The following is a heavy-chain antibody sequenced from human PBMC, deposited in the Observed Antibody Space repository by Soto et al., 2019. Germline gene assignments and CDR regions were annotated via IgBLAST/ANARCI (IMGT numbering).Heavy chain of an antibody. V-gene: IGHV3-33*01. CDR1: GFTFSSYG. J-gene: IGHJ6*02. CDR3: ARELPLWFGRSYGMDV. CDR2: IWYDGSNK. D-gene: IGHD3-10*01. Sequence: GGSLRLSCAASGFTFSSYGMHWVRQAPGKGLEWVAVIWYDGSNKYYADSVKGRFTISRDNSKNTLYLQMNSLRAEDTAVYYCARELPLWFGRSYGMDVWGQGTTVTVS.